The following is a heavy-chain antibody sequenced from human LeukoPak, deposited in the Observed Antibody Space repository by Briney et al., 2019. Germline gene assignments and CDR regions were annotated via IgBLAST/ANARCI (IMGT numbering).Heavy chain of an antibody. Sequence: PSETLSLTCAVYGGSFRGYYWSWIRQPPGKGLEWIGEINHSGSTNYNPSLKSRVTISVDTSKNQFSLKLSSVTAADTSVYYCAREDCSAGSCSHFDCWGQGTLVTVSS. V-gene: IGHV4-34*01. CDR1: GGSFRGYY. D-gene: IGHD2-15*01. CDR3: AREDCSAGSCSHFDC. CDR2: INHSGST. J-gene: IGHJ4*02.